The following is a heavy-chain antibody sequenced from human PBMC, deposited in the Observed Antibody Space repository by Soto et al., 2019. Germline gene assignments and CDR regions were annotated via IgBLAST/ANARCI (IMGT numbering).Heavy chain of an antibody. CDR1: GFTFSSYS. CDR3: ARAYGDREYYYGMDV. D-gene: IGHD4-17*01. J-gene: IGHJ6*02. Sequence: GGSLRLSCAASGFTFSSYSMNWVRQAPGKGLEWVSSISSSSSYIYYADSVKGRFTISRDNAKNSLLLQMNSLRAEDTAVYYCARAYGDREYYYGMDVWGQGTTVTVSS. V-gene: IGHV3-21*01. CDR2: ISSSSSYI.